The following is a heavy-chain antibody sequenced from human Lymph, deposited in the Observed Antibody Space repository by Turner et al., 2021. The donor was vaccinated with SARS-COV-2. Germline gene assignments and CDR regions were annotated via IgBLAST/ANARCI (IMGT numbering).Heavy chain of an antibody. D-gene: IGHD2-21*02. CDR2: IYYSGST. V-gene: IGHV4-39*01. Sequence: QLQLQESCPGLVKPSETLSLTCTVSGGSISSSNYYWGWIRQPPGKGLEWIGTIYYSGSTYYNPSLKSRITISVDTSKNQFSLKLSSVTAADTAVYYCARQRLTRYGMDVWGQGTTVTVSS. CDR1: GGSISSSNYY. J-gene: IGHJ6*02. CDR3: ARQRLTRYGMDV.